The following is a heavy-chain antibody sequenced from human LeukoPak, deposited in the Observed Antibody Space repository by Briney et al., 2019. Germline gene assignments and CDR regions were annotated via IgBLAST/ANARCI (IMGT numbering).Heavy chain of an antibody. Sequence: GGSLRLSCEASGFTVSSNYMSWVRQAPGKGLEWVSVIYSGGRTYYADSVKGRFTISRDNSKNTLYLQMNSLRAEDTAVYYCARGETVAGRFDYWGQGTLVTVSS. D-gene: IGHD6-19*01. V-gene: IGHV3-53*01. CDR2: IYSGGRT. CDR1: GFTVSSNY. J-gene: IGHJ4*02. CDR3: ARGETVAGRFDY.